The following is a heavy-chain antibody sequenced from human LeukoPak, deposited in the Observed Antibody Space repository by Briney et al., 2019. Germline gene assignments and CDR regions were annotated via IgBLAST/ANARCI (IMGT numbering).Heavy chain of an antibody. CDR3: AREQGLFTYYYDSSGYAIARFDP. D-gene: IGHD3-22*01. CDR1: GYTFTSYG. Sequence: ASVKVSCKASGYTFTSYGITWVRQAPGQGLEWMGWISAYDGHTKYAERFQGRLTMTTVTSTSTAYMELRSLRSEDTAVYYCAREQGLFTYYYDSSGYAIARFDPWGQGTLVTVSS. J-gene: IGHJ5*02. CDR2: ISAYDGHT. V-gene: IGHV1-18*01.